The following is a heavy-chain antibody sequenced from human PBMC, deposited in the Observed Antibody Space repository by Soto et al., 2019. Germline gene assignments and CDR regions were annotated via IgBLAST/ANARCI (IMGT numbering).Heavy chain of an antibody. CDR3: ARELMTTVTSYYYYYGMDV. Sequence: GASVKVSCKASGYTFTSYYMHWVRQAPGQGLEWMGIINPSGGSTSYAQKFQGRVTMTRDTSTSTVYMELSSLRSEDTAVYYCARELMTTVTSYYYYYGMDVWGQGTTVTVSS. CDR2: INPSGGST. J-gene: IGHJ6*02. CDR1: GYTFTSYY. D-gene: IGHD4-17*01. V-gene: IGHV1-46*01.